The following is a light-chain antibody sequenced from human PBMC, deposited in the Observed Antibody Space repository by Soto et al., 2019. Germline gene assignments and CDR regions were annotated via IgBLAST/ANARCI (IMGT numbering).Light chain of an antibody. V-gene: IGLV1-44*01. CDR2: TNN. Sequence: QSGLTQPPSASGTPGQRVTISCSGSSSNIGRYTVNWYQQLPGTAPTLLISTNNQRPAGVPDRFSGSKSGTSASLAISGLQSKDEADYYCSSYTSSSTLDVVFGGGTKLTVL. J-gene: IGLJ2*01. CDR3: SSYTSSSTLDVV. CDR1: SSNIGRYT.